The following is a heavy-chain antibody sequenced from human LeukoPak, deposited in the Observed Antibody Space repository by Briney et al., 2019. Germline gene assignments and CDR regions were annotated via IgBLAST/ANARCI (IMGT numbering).Heavy chain of an antibody. J-gene: IGHJ3*02. Sequence: GGSLRLSCAASEFIFSGYEMNWVRQAPGKGLEWVSYISSSGSTIYYADSVKGRFTISRDNAKNSLYLQMNSLRAEDTALYYCAKDMVRGVIYAFDIWGQGTMVTVSS. CDR3: AKDMVRGVIYAFDI. CDR2: ISSSGSTI. V-gene: IGHV3-48*03. CDR1: EFIFSGYE. D-gene: IGHD3-10*01.